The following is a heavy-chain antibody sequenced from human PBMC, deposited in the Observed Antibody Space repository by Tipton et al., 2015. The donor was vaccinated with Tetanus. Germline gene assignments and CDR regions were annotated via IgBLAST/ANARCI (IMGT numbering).Heavy chain of an antibody. CDR3: ATSGGGHCGAKCLINFFDP. CDR2: IYNTGNT. V-gene: IGHV4-39*01. CDR1: GGSISSSSYY. D-gene: IGHD2-15*01. J-gene: IGHJ5*02. Sequence: TLSLTCTVSGGSISSSSYYWGWIRQPPGKGLEWIGSIYNTGNTYYNPSLGSRVTMSVDTSKNQFSLKLRPVTAADTAVYYCATSGGGHCGAKCLINFFDPWGQGTLVTVSS.